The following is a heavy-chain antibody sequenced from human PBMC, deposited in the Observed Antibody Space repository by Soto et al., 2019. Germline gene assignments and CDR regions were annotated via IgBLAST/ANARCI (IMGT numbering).Heavy chain of an antibody. CDR2: IKEDGSEE. Sequence: EVQLVESGGGLVQPGGSLRLSCAASGFSFGTYWISWVRQAPGKGLEWVANIKEDGSEEYYVDSVKGRFTISRDNAKNSLYLQMNSLRAEDTAMYYCARDEGCGGGSCYSIWRYWSQGTLVTVSP. CDR3: ARDEGCGGGSCYSIWRY. V-gene: IGHV3-7*01. J-gene: IGHJ4*02. CDR1: GFSFGTYW. D-gene: IGHD2-15*01.